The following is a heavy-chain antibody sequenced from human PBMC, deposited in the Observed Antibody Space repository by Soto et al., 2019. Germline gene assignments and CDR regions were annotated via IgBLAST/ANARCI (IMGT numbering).Heavy chain of an antibody. D-gene: IGHD3-22*01. CDR2: IHHRGST. Sequence: SETLSLTCVVSGYSIGNGYSWGWIRQPPGMGLEWIATIHHRGSTYYNPSLKSRLLISADTSHNQFSLKLDSVTAADTALYYCARVVTSLSGYYYSFDFWGPGTLVTVSS. V-gene: IGHV4-38-2*01. CDR3: ARVVTSLSGYYYSFDF. CDR1: GYSIGNGYS. J-gene: IGHJ4*02.